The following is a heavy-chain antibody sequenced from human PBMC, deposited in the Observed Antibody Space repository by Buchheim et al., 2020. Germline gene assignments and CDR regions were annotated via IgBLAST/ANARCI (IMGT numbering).Heavy chain of an antibody. V-gene: IGHV3-66*02. CDR1: GFTVSSNY. CDR3: ARDHSVPNYYYYYGMDV. D-gene: IGHD2-2*01. Sequence: EVQLVESGGGLVQPGGSLRLSCAASGFTVSSNYMSWVRQAPGKGLEWVSVIYSGGSTYYADSVKGRFTISRDNSKNTLYLQMNSLRAEDTAVYYCARDHSVPNYYYYYGMDVWGQGTT. J-gene: IGHJ6*02. CDR2: IYSGGST.